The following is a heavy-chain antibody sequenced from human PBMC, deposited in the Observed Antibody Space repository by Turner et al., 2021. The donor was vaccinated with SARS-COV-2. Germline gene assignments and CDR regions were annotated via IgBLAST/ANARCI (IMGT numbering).Heavy chain of an antibody. CDR2: ISGSSFTT. V-gene: IGHV3-23*01. D-gene: IGHD3-22*01. CDR1: GLTFSTYA. CDR3: AKRDFADSNGYAPLFDY. J-gene: IGHJ4*02. Sequence: VQLLESGGGLVQPGGPRSFSVAAPGLTFSTYAMTWVRQTPGKGLEWVSGISGSSFTTYYADPAKGRFTISRDNAKNTLYLQMNSLRVEDTAVYYCAKRDFADSNGYAPLFDYWGQGTLVTVSS.